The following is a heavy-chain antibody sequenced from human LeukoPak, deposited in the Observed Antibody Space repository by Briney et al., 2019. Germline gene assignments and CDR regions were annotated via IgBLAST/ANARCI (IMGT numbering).Heavy chain of an antibody. Sequence: SETLSLTCTVSGASIRSHYWSWIRQPPGKGLEWIGYIYYSGSTNYNPSLKSRVTISVDTSKNQFSLKLSSVTAADTAVYYCARAESNYYGSGSYFDYWGQGTLVTVSS. J-gene: IGHJ4*02. CDR2: IYYSGST. D-gene: IGHD3-10*01. V-gene: IGHV4-59*11. CDR3: ARAESNYYGSGSYFDY. CDR1: GASIRSHY.